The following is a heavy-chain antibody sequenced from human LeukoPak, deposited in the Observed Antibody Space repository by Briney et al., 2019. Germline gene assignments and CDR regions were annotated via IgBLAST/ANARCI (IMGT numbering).Heavy chain of an antibody. Sequence: ASVKVSCKASGYTFTVYYMHWVRQAPGQGLEWIGWINPDSGGTNYAQKFQGRVTMTRDTSISTAYMELSRLRSDDTAVYYCARDQPVGATSDFDYWGQGTLVTVSS. D-gene: IGHD1-26*01. CDR2: INPDSGGT. CDR3: ARDQPVGATSDFDY. J-gene: IGHJ4*02. V-gene: IGHV1-2*02. CDR1: GYTFTVYY.